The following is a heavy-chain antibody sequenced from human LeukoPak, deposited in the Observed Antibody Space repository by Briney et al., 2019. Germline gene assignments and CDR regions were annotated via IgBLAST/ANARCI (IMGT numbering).Heavy chain of an antibody. J-gene: IGHJ3*02. CDR3: ASTIIAARLSAFDI. Sequence: GGSLRLSCAASGFTFSSYWMSWVRQAPGKGLEWVANIKQDGSEKYYVDSVKGRFTISRDNAKNSLYLQMNSLRAEDTAVYYCASTIIAARLSAFDIWGQGTIVTVSS. D-gene: IGHD6-6*01. CDR2: IKQDGSEK. CDR1: GFTFSSYW. V-gene: IGHV3-7*01.